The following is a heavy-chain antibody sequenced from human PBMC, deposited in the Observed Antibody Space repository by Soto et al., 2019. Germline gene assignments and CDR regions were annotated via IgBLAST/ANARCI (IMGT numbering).Heavy chain of an antibody. D-gene: IGHD3-10*01. CDR3: ARGVPYYYCSGSFSEYYFDY. CDR2: IIPIFGTA. Sequence: QVQLVQSGAEVKKPGSSVKVSCKASGGTFSSYAISWVRQAPGQGLEWMGGIIPIFGTANYAQKFQGRVTITADESTSTAYMELSSLRSEDTAVYYCARGVPYYYCSGSFSEYYFDYWGQGTLVTVSS. J-gene: IGHJ4*02. CDR1: GGTFSSYA. V-gene: IGHV1-69*01.